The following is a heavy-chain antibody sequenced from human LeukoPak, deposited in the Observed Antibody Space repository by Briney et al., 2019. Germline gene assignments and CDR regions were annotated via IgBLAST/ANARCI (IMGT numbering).Heavy chain of an antibody. J-gene: IGHJ4*02. CDR1: GGSISSGDYF. CDR3: ARGSAYDWILY. CDR2: IYYSGST. Sequence: SETLSLTCTVSGGSISSGDYFWSWIRQPPGKGLEWIGYIYYSGSTYYNPSLKSRVTISVDTSKSQFSLKLSSVTAADTAVYYCARGSAYDWILYWGQGTLVTVSS. V-gene: IGHV4-30-4*01. D-gene: IGHD5-12*01.